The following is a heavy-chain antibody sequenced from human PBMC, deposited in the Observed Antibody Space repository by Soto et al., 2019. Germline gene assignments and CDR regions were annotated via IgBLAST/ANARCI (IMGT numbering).Heavy chain of an antibody. CDR2: TYYRSKWYN. V-gene: IGHV6-1*01. CDR3: ARDLSARIAAAGFFDY. J-gene: IGHJ4*02. Sequence: SQTLSLTCAISGDSVSSNSAAWNWIRQSPSRGLEWLGRTYYRSKWYNDYAVSVKSRITINPDTSKNQFSLQLNSVTPEDTAVYYCARDLSARIAAAGFFDYWGQGTLVTAPQ. D-gene: IGHD6-13*01. CDR1: GDSVSSNSAA.